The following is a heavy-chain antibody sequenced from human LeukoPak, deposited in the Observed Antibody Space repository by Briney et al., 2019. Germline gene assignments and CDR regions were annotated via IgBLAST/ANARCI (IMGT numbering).Heavy chain of an antibody. J-gene: IGHJ4*02. Sequence: SETLSLTCAVYGGSFSGYYWSWIRQPPGKGLEWIGEINHSGSTSYNPSLKSRVTISVDTSKNQFSLKLSSVTAADTAVYYCARSYYDFWSGYYTGSPFDYWGQGTLVTVSS. D-gene: IGHD3-3*01. CDR2: INHSGST. CDR1: GGSFSGYY. V-gene: IGHV4-34*01. CDR3: ARSYYDFWSGYYTGSPFDY.